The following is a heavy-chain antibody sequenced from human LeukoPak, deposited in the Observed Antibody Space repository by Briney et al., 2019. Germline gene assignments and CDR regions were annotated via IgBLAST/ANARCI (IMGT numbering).Heavy chain of an antibody. Sequence: PGGSLRLSCAASGFTFSSYWMHWVRQVPGKGLVWVSRINSDGSSTSYADSVKGRFTISRDNAKNTLYLQMNSLRAEDTAVYYCASSHSGWYYFDYWGQGTLVTVSS. CDR2: INSDGSST. J-gene: IGHJ4*02. D-gene: IGHD6-19*01. CDR3: ASSHSGWYYFDY. CDR1: GFTFSSYW. V-gene: IGHV3-74*01.